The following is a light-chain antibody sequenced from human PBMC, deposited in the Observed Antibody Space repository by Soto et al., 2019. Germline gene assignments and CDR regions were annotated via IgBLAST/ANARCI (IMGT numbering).Light chain of an antibody. Sequence: EIVLTQSPGTLSLSPGERATLSCRASQSVSSSYLAWYQQKPGQAPRLLIYGASSRATGIPDRFSGSGSGTDCTLTISRLEPEDFAVYYCQQYDSSPLAFGGGTKVDIK. CDR1: QSVSSSY. CDR3: QQYDSSPLA. J-gene: IGKJ4*01. CDR2: GAS. V-gene: IGKV3-20*01.